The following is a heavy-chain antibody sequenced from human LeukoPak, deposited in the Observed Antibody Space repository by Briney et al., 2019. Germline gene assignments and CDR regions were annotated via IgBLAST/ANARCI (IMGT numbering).Heavy chain of an antibody. CDR3: ARRGYDSSGYDY. CDR2: IYYSGST. V-gene: IGHV4-61*08. Sequence: SETLSLTCTVSGGSISSGGYYWSWIRQPPGKGLEWIGYIYYSGSTNYNPSLKSRVTISVDTSKNQFSLKLSSVTAADTAVYYCARRGYDSSGYDYWGQGTLVTVSS. J-gene: IGHJ4*02. CDR1: GGSISSGGYY. D-gene: IGHD3-22*01.